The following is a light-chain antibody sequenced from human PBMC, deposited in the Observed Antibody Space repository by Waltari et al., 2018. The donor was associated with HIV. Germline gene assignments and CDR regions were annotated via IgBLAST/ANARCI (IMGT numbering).Light chain of an antibody. CDR1: SPNIGADYA. CDR3: HSYDRSLSASVV. J-gene: IGLJ2*01. V-gene: IGLV1-40*01. Sequence: QSVLTPPPSVSGAPGQRVTIPCTGGSPNIGADYAVPWYQQIPGTAPKLLISGNKNRPSGVPDRFSASKSGTSASLAITGLQAEDEADYFCHSYDRSLSASVVFGGGTKLTVL. CDR2: GNK.